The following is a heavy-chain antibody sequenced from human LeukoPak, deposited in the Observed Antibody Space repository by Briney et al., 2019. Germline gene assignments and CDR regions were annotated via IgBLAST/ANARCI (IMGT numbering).Heavy chain of an antibody. J-gene: IGHJ6*03. CDR2: IYTSGNT. CDR3: ASGPGIAAAGASDSYYYYMDV. Sequence: SETLSLTCTVSGGSISNYYWSWIRQPAGKGLEWIGHIYTSGNTYYNPSLKSRVTISVDTSKNQLSLKLSSVTAADTAVYDCASGPGIAAAGASDSYYYYMDVWGKGTTVTVSS. D-gene: IGHD6-13*01. CDR1: GGSISNYY. V-gene: IGHV4-4*07.